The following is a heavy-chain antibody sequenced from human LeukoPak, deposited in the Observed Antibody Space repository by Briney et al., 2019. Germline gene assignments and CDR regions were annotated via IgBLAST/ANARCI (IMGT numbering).Heavy chain of an antibody. CDR2: ISAYNGNT. CDR1: GYTFTSYG. J-gene: IGHJ3*02. Sequence: GASVKVSCKASGYTFTSYGISWVRQAPGQGLEWMGWISAYNGNTNYAQKLQGRVTMTTDTSTSTAYMELSSLRSEDTAVYYCARESWVWGSYRTLRAFDIWGQGTMVTVSS. CDR3: ARESWVWGSYRTLRAFDI. D-gene: IGHD3-16*02. V-gene: IGHV1-18*01.